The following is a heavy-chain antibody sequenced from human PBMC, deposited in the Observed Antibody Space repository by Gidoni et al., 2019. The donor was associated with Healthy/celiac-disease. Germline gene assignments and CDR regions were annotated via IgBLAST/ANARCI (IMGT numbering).Heavy chain of an antibody. CDR2: IYYSGST. J-gene: IGHJ6*04. D-gene: IGHD6-13*01. Sequence: QVQLQESGPGLVKPSETLSLTCPVSGGSISSYYWSWIRQPPGKGLEWIGYIYYSGSTNYNPSLKSRVTISVDTSKNQFSLKLSSVTAADTAVYYCARDLAAAGHYYGMDVWGKGTTVTVSS. CDR3: ARDLAAAGHYYGMDV. V-gene: IGHV4-59*01. CDR1: GGSISSYY.